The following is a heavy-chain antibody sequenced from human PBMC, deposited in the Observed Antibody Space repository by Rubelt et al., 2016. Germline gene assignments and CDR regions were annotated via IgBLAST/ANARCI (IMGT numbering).Heavy chain of an antibody. V-gene: IGHV3-11*06. CDR3: ASGRYQLLYY. CDR2: ISSSCYT. D-gene: IGHD2-2*02. Sequence: VQLVESGGGLVQPGGSLRLSCAASGFTFGNYSMSWVRQAPGKGLEWVSYISSSCYTNYAESVKGRFTISRDNAKNSLYLQMNSLRAEDTAVYYCASGRYQLLYYWGQGTLVTVSS. J-gene: IGHJ4*02. CDR1: GFTFGNYS.